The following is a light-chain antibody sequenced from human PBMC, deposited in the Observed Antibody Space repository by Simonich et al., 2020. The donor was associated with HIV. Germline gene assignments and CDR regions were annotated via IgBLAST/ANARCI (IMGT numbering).Light chain of an antibody. CDR3: QHYNSYPTWT. Sequence: DIQMTQSPSTLSASVGDRVTIPCRASQSISSWLAWYQQKPGKAPKLLIYKASSLESGVPSRFSGSGSGTEFTLTISSLQPDDFATYYCQHYNSYPTWTFGQGTKVEIK. CDR2: KAS. V-gene: IGKV1-5*03. J-gene: IGKJ1*01. CDR1: QSISSW.